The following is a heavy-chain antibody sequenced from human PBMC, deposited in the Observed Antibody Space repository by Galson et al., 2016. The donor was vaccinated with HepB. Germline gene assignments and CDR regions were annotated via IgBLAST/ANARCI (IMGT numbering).Heavy chain of an antibody. Sequence: SLRLSCAASGFTFNYCALSWVRQAPGKGLEWLSTISGGSENTHYADSVKGRFTLSRDNSKNTLYLQMNSLRAEDTAVYYCARDAGGRNAMLDYWGQGTLVTVSS. CDR3: ARDAGGRNAMLDY. D-gene: IGHD1-14*01. CDR1: GFTFNYCA. CDR2: ISGGSENT. J-gene: IGHJ4*02. V-gene: IGHV3-23*01.